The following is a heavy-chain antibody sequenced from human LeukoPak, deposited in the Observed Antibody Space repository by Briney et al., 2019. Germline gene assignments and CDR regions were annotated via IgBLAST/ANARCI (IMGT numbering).Heavy chain of an antibody. CDR3: ARGIAVAGMFDY. J-gene: IGHJ4*02. CDR1: GGSISSYY. CDR2: IYYSGST. V-gene: IGHV4-59*01. Sequence: SETLSLTCTVSGGSISSYYWSWIRQPPGKGLEWIGYIYYSGSTNYNPSLKSRVTISVDTSKNQFSLKLSSVTAADTAVYYCARGIAVAGMFDYWGQGTLVTVSS. D-gene: IGHD6-19*01.